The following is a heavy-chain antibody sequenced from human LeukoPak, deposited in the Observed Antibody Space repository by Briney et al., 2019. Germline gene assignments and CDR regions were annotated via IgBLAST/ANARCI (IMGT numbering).Heavy chain of an antibody. D-gene: IGHD1-7*01. CDR3: AKAGNSRAAFDI. J-gene: IGHJ3*02. CDR2: IKQDGSEK. Sequence: GGSLRLSCVASGFTFSSRDWMTWVRQAPGKGLEWVANIKQDGSEKNYVDSVKGRFTISRDNAKNSVDLQMNSLRVEDTAVYYCAKAGNSRAAFDIWGQGTMVTVSS. V-gene: IGHV3-7*01. CDR1: GFTFSSRDW.